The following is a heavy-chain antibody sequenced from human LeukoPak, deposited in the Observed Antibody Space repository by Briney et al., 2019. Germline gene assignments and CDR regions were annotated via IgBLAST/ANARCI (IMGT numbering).Heavy chain of an antibody. V-gene: IGHV4-39*01. J-gene: IGHJ5*02. CDR2: IYHSETT. CDR3: GRPNPDSSGYYGSFDP. CDR1: GVSISSSSDY. D-gene: IGHD3-22*01. Sequence: SETLSLTCSVSGVSISSSSDYWGWVRQPPGKGLEWIGSIYHSETTYYNPSLKSRVIISVDTSKNQFSLKLNSVTAADTAVYYCGRPNPDSSGYYGSFDPWGQGILVTVSS.